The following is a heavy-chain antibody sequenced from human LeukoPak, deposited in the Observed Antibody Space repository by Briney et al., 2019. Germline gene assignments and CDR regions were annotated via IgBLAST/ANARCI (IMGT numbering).Heavy chain of an antibody. D-gene: IGHD2-15*01. CDR1: GGTFSSYA. V-gene: IGHV1-69*05. Sequence: PVKVSCKASGGTFSSYAISWVRQAPGQGLEWMGRIIPIFGTANYAQKFQGRATITTDESTSTAYMELSSLRSEDTAVYYCARDPVVAAHFDYWGQGTLVTVSS. CDR3: ARDPVVAAHFDY. CDR2: IIPIFGTA. J-gene: IGHJ4*02.